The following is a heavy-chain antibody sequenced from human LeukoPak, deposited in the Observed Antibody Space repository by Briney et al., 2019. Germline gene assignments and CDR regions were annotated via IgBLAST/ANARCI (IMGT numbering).Heavy chain of an antibody. D-gene: IGHD3-22*01. J-gene: IGHJ4*02. CDR3: ATGNYYDSRGYYTFGH. CDR2: INGDGSTT. V-gene: IGHV3-74*01. Sequence: HSGGSLRLSCAASGFAFNKYWMHWVRQTPGGGLVWVSRINGDGSTTSYADSVKGGFTISRDNAKNTLYLQMSSLRAEDTAVYYCATGNYYDSRGYYTFGHWGQGTLVTVSS. CDR1: GFAFNKYW.